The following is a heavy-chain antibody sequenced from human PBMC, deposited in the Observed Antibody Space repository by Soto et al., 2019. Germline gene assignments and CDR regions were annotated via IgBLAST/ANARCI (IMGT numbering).Heavy chain of an antibody. CDR3: ARAGHYYDSSGYAT. CDR1: GYSFATSG. CDR2: ISAYNGNT. D-gene: IGHD3-22*01. J-gene: IGHJ5*02. Sequence: ASVKVSCKASGYSFATSGISWVRQAPGQGLEWMGWISAYNGNTNYEQKLQDRVTMTTDTSTSTAYLGLRSLRSDDTAVYYCARAGHYYDSSGYATWGQGTLVTSPQ. V-gene: IGHV1-18*01.